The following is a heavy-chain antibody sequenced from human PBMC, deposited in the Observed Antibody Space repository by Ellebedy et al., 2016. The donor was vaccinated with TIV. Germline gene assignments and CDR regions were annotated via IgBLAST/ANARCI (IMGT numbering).Heavy chain of an antibody. V-gene: IGHV1-2*02. J-gene: IGHJ5*02. D-gene: IGHD6-6*01. CDR1: GYTFTAYY. CDR3: ARDGYSNSQSRANWFDP. Sequence: ASVKVSCKASGYTFTAYYIHWVRQPPGQGLEWMGWLYPYNGDTNYAQKFQGRVTMTRDTSISTAYLELSRLRSDDKAVYYCARDGYSNSQSRANWFDPWGLGPLVTVSS. CDR2: LYPYNGDT.